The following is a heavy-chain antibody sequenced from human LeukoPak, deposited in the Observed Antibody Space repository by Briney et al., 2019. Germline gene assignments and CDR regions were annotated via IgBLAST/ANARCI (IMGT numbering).Heavy chain of an antibody. CDR3: AREGRWGYDSSGYHAWFDP. J-gene: IGHJ5*02. V-gene: IGHV4-59*01. Sequence: SETLSLTCTVSGGSISSYYWSWIRQPPGKGLEWIGYIYYSGSTNYNPSLKSRVTISVDTSKNQFSLKLSSVTAADTAVYYCAREGRWGYDSSGYHAWFDPWGQGTLVTVSS. D-gene: IGHD3-22*01. CDR2: IYYSGST. CDR1: GGSISSYY.